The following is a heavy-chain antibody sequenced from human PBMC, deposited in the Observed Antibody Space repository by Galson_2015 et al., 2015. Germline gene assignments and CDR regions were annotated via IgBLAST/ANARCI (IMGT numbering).Heavy chain of an antibody. V-gene: IGHV3-48*03. CDR2: IGSSGSAI. Sequence: SLRLSCAASGFSFNSCEMNWVRQAPGKGLEWASYIGSSGSAIHYADSVKGRFTISRDNAKTPLYLQMNSLRGEDTAVYYCARADWELGAIDSWGQGTLVTVSS. CDR1: GFSFNSCE. J-gene: IGHJ4*02. D-gene: IGHD3-9*01. CDR3: ARADWELGAIDS.